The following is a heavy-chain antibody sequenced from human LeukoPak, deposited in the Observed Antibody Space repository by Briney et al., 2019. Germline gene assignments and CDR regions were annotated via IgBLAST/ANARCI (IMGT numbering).Heavy chain of an antibody. Sequence: PSETLSLTCTVSGGSITSSSYYWGWTRQPPGKGLEWIGSRYYSGSNYYNPSLKSRSTIPEDTSKNQFSLKLRSVTAADTAVYYCARHRGYCSGSRCYSVWFDPWGQGTLVTVSS. CDR3: ARHRGYCSGSRCYSVWFDP. CDR1: GGSITSSSYY. D-gene: IGHD2-15*01. V-gene: IGHV4-39*01. CDR2: RYYSGSN. J-gene: IGHJ5*02.